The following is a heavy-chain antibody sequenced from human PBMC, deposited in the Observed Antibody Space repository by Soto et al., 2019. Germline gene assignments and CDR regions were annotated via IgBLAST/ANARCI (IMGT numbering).Heavy chain of an antibody. CDR1: GFTFSSYW. CDR2: IKQDGSQK. J-gene: IGHJ6*02. V-gene: IGHV3-7*01. CDR3: ARDWAPYDFWSGYYPEGDYYYGMDV. D-gene: IGHD3-3*01. Sequence: SLRLSCAASGFTFSSYWMSWVRQAPGKGLEWVANIKQDGSQKYYVDSVKGRSTISRDNAKNSLYLKMNSLRAEDTAVYYCARDWAPYDFWSGYYPEGDYYYGMDVWGQGTKVTVSS.